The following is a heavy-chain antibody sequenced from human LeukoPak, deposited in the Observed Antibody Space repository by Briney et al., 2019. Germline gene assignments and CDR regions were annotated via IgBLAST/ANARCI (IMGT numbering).Heavy chain of an antibody. CDR3: AREGHDGIGQLSYYMDV. V-gene: IGHV1-2*02. CDR1: GYTFTVYY. D-gene: IGHD6-13*01. J-gene: IGHJ6*03. Sequence: ASVTVSFKASGYTFTVYYMHWVRQAPGQGVEWMGWINPNSGGTNYAQKFQGRVTMTRHTSISTAYMELSRLRSDDTAVYYCAREGHDGIGQLSYYMDVWGKGTTVTVSS. CDR2: INPNSGGT.